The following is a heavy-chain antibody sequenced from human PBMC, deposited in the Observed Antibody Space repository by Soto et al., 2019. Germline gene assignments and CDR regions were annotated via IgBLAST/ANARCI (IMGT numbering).Heavy chain of an antibody. D-gene: IGHD3-22*01. J-gene: IGHJ5*02. CDR3: ARAEDYYDSSGYYSWLDP. CDR2: INHSGST. Sequence: PSETLSLTCAVYGGSFSGYYWSWIRQPPGKGLEWIGEINHSGSTNYNPSLKSRVTISVDTSKNQFSLKLSSVTAADTAVYYCARAEDYYDSSGYYSWLDPWGQGTLVTVYS. V-gene: IGHV4-34*01. CDR1: GGSFSGYY.